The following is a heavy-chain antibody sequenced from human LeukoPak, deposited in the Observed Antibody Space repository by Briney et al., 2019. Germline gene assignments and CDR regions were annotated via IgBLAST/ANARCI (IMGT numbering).Heavy chain of an antibody. CDR1: GGSTSDYY. CDR3: ARASTVTTSRVYYYYMDV. Sequence: SETLSLTCTVSGGSTSDYYWSWIRQPPGKGLEWIGYIYYSGSTNYNPSLKSRVTISVDTSKNQFSLKLSSVTAADTAVYYCARASTVTTSRVYYYYMDVWGKGTTVTISS. V-gene: IGHV4-59*01. D-gene: IGHD4-17*01. CDR2: IYYSGST. J-gene: IGHJ6*03.